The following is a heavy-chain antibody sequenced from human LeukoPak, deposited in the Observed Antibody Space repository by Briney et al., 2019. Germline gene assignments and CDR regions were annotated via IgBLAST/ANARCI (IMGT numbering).Heavy chain of an antibody. Sequence: GSSVKVSCKASGGTFSSYAISWVRQAPGQGLDWMGGIIPIFGTANYAQKLQGRVTITADESTSTVYMELSSLRSEDTAVYYCASRGHGYPNWFDPWGQGTPVTVSS. CDR1: GGTFSSYA. J-gene: IGHJ5*02. D-gene: IGHD3-10*01. V-gene: IGHV1-69*01. CDR2: IIPIFGTA. CDR3: ASRGHGYPNWFDP.